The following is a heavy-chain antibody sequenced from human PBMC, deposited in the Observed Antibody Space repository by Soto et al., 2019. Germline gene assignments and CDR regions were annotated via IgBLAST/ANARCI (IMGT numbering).Heavy chain of an antibody. V-gene: IGHV5-10-1*01. CDR2: IDPSDSYT. D-gene: IGHD2-15*01. J-gene: IGHJ6*02. Sequence: GESLKISCKGSGYSFTSYWISWVRQMPGKGLEWMGRIDPSDSYTNYSPSFQGHVTISADKSISTAYLQWSSLKASDTAMYYCARLAVVTGLGSIKYYYYGMDVWGQGTTVTVSS. CDR3: ARLAVVTGLGSIKYYYYGMDV. CDR1: GYSFTSYW.